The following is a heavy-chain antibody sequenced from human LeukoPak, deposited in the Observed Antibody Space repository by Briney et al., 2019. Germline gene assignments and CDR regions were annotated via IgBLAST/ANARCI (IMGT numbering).Heavy chain of an antibody. V-gene: IGHV4-34*01. D-gene: IGHD2-2*01. J-gene: IGHJ4*02. CDR3: ARTDCSSTSCYDPYFDY. CDR1: GGSFSGYY. CDR2: INHSGST. Sequence: PSETLSLTCAVYGGSFSGYYWSWIRQPPGKGLEWIGEINHSGSTNYNPSLKSRVTISVDTSKNQFSLKLSSVTAADTAVYYCARTDCSSTSCYDPYFDYWGQGTLVTVSS.